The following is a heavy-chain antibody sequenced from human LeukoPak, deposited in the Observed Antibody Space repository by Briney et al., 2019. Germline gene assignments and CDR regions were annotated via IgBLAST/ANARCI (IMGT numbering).Heavy chain of an antibody. CDR2: INPSGGST. CDR1: GYTFTSYY. CDR3: ASGGGDSSGYLKLPNWFDP. Sequence: VASVKVSCKASGYTFTSYYMHWVRQAPGQGLEWMGIINPSGGSTSYAQKFQGRVTITADKSTSTAYMELSSLRSEDTAVYYCASGGGDSSGYLKLPNWFDPWGQGTLVTVSS. D-gene: IGHD3-22*01. V-gene: IGHV1-46*01. J-gene: IGHJ5*02.